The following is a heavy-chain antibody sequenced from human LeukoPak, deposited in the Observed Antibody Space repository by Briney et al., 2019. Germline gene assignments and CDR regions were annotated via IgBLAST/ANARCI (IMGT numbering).Heavy chain of an antibody. D-gene: IGHD4-11*01. CDR1: GFTFSSYG. CDR3: AKGLRLQGDNWFDP. V-gene: IGHV3-30*19. J-gene: IGHJ5*02. Sequence: GGSLRLSCAASGFTFSSYGMHWVRQAPGKGLEWVAVISYDGSNKYYADSVKGRFTISRDNSKNTLYLQINSLRAEDTAVYYCAKGLRLQGDNWFDPWGQGTLVTVSS. CDR2: ISYDGSNK.